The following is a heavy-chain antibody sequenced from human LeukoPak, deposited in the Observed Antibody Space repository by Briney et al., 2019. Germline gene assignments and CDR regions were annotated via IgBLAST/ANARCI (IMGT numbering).Heavy chain of an antibody. CDR1: GGSISSSSYY. Sequence: PSETLSLTCTASGGSISSSSYYWGWIRQPPGKGLEWIGSIYYNGNTYSNPSLKSRVTISVDTSKNQFSLKLTSVTAADTAMYYCARPIACSRYCSSTVCCGFDYWGPGTLVTVFS. CDR2: IYYNGNT. D-gene: IGHD2-2*01. V-gene: IGHV4-39*07. CDR3: ARPIACSRYCSSTVCCGFDY. J-gene: IGHJ4*02.